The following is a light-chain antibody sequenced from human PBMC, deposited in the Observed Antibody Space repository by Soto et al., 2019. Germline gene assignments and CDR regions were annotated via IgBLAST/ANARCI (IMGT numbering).Light chain of an antibody. CDR2: DAS. J-gene: IGKJ1*01. CDR1: QSVSGW. V-gene: IGKV1-5*01. Sequence: DIQLTQSPSTLSASVGETVTVTCRASQSVSGWLAWYQQKTVEAPKLLIYDASALPRGVPSRFSGSGSGTKFTLTIASLQPDDFATYYCQQYETFSGTFGPGTKVDI. CDR3: QQYETFSGT.